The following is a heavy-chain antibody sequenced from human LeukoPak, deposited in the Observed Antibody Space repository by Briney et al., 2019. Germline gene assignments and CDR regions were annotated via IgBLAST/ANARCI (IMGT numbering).Heavy chain of an antibody. J-gene: IGHJ4*02. D-gene: IGHD2-8*02. CDR1: GFTFTTYW. V-gene: IGHV3-7*03. CDR3: VTYSTGLYKGLEF. CDR2: INQDGTDK. Sequence: PGGSLRLSCAAPGFTFTTYWMSWIRQAPGKGLEWVANINQDGTDKYYVDSVKGRFTFSRDNAQNSLYLQMSSLRVEDTAVYYCVTYSTGLYKGLEFWGQGTQVTVSS.